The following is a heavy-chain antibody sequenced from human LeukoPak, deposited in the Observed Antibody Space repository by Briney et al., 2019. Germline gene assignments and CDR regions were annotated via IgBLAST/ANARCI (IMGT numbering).Heavy chain of an antibody. V-gene: IGHV3-66*01. CDR2: IYSGGST. D-gene: IGHD3-9*01. CDR3: ARGYFDSALFYGMDV. J-gene: IGHJ6*02. Sequence: PGGSLRLSCAASGFTVSSNYMSWVRQAPGKGLEWVSVIYSGGSTYYVDSVKGRFTISRDNSKNTLYLQMNSLRAEDTAVYYCARGYFDSALFYGMDVWGQGTTVTVSS. CDR1: GFTVSSNY.